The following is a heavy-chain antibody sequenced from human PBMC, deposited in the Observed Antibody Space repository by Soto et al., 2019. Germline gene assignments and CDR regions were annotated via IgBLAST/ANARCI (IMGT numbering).Heavy chain of an antibody. D-gene: IGHD5-12*01. Sequence: GGSLRLSCAASGFTFSSYGMHWVRQAPGKGLEWVAVISYDGSNKYYADSVKGRFTISRDNSKNTLYLQMNSLRAEDTAVYYCAKDSKWLRSYYYYYMDVWGKGTTVTVSS. CDR1: GFTFSSYG. V-gene: IGHV3-30*18. CDR3: AKDSKWLRSYYYYYMDV. CDR2: ISYDGSNK. J-gene: IGHJ6*03.